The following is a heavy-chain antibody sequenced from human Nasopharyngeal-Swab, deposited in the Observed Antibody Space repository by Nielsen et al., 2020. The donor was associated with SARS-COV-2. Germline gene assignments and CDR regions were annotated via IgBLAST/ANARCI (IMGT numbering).Heavy chain of an antibody. J-gene: IGHJ5*02. CDR3: ARSDSSSWYRWFDP. Sequence: GGSLRLSCAASGFTFDDYGMSWVRQAPGKGLEWVSGINWNGGSTGYADSVKGRFTISRDNAKNSLYLQINSLRAEDTALYHCARSDSSSWYRWFDPWGQGTLVTVSS. V-gene: IGHV3-20*01. CDR2: INWNGGST. CDR1: GFTFDDYG. D-gene: IGHD6-13*01.